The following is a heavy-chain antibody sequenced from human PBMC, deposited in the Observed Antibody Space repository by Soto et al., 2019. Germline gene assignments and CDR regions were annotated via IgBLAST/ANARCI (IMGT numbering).Heavy chain of an antibody. J-gene: IGHJ6*02. V-gene: IGHV4-30-4*01. Sequence: QVQLQESGPGLVKPSQTLSLTCTVSGGSISGGDYYWSGIRQPPGKGMEGIGYIYTSGSTYYNPSIKSRVTISVDTSKNPFSLKLSSVTAADTAVYYCARCLKYSSLPPYYYYGMDVWGQGTTVTVSS. CDR2: IYTSGST. CDR1: GGSISGGDYY. CDR3: ARCLKYSSLPPYYYYGMDV. D-gene: IGHD4-4*01.